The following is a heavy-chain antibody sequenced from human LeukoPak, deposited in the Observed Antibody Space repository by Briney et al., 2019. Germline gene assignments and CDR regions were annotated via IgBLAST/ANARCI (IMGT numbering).Heavy chain of an antibody. D-gene: IGHD1-1*01. CDR3: ARGEGLERRPMSRYGRNWFDP. CDR1: GGSISSYY. Sequence: PSETLSLTCTVSGGSISSYYWSWIRQPPGKGLEWIGYIYYSGSTNYNPSLKSRVTISVDTSKNQFSLKLSSVTAADTAVYYCARGEGLERRPMSRYGRNWFDPWGQGTLVTVSS. J-gene: IGHJ5*02. CDR2: IYYSGST. V-gene: IGHV4-59*01.